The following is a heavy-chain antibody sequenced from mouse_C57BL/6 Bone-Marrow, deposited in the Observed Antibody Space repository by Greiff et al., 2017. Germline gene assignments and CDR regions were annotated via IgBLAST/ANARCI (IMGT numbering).Heavy chain of an antibody. V-gene: IGHV1-50*01. CDR2: IDPSDCYT. Sequence: QVQLQQPGAELVKPGASVKLSCKASGYTFTSYWMQWVKQRPGQGLEWIGEIDPSDCYTNYNKKFKGKATLTVDTSSSTAYMQLSSLTSEDSAVYYCAEGGYYEAWFAYWGQGTLVTVSA. J-gene: IGHJ3*01. CDR1: GYTFTSYW. D-gene: IGHD2-3*01. CDR3: AEGGYYEAWFAY.